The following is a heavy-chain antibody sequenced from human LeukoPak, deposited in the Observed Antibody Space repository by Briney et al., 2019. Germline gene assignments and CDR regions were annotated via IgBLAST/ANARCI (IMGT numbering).Heavy chain of an antibody. Sequence: GGSLRFSCEASGFSFSIYNRNWVRLAPGKGLEWVSSISGSSSHVWYADSVKGRFTSSRDNAKNSLYLQMSSLRVEDTAVYYCARDQYYSDSSGYPYDIWGQGTMVTVSS. CDR3: ARDQYYSDSSGYPYDI. CDR2: ISGSSSHV. D-gene: IGHD3-22*01. CDR1: GFSFSIYN. J-gene: IGHJ3*02. V-gene: IGHV3-21*01.